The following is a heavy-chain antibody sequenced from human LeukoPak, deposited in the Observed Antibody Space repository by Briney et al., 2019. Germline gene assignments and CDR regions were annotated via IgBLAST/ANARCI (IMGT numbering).Heavy chain of an antibody. J-gene: IGHJ3*02. CDR1: GGSFSGYY. D-gene: IGHD5-18*01. Sequence: SETLSLTCAVYGGSFSGYYWSWIRQPPGKGLEWIGEINHSGSTNYNPSLKSRVTISVDTSKNQFSLKLSSVTAADTAVYYCARGRGYSYRAFDIWGQGTMVTVSS. CDR2: INHSGST. V-gene: IGHV4-34*09. CDR3: ARGRGYSYRAFDI.